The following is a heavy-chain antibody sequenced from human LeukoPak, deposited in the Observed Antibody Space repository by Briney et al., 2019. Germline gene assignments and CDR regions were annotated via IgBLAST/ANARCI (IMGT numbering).Heavy chain of an antibody. D-gene: IGHD3-22*01. CDR2: IYYSGNT. CDR3: ARDRYHYDSSGYYFDH. Sequence: SETLSLTCTVSGGSFSSGTYYWSWIRQPPGRGLGWIGYIYYSGNTNYNPSLKSRVTISVDTSKNQLSLKLSSVTAADTAVYYCARDRYHYDSSGYYFDHWGQGTLVTVS. J-gene: IGHJ4*02. CDR1: GGSFSSGTYY. V-gene: IGHV4-61*01.